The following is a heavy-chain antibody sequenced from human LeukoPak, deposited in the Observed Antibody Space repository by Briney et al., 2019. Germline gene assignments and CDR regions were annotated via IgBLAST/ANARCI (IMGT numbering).Heavy chain of an antibody. J-gene: IGHJ4*02. CDR2: ISSGSTYT. Sequence: PGGSLRLSCAASGFTFDDYGMSWVRQAPGKGLEWVSSISSGSTYTYYADSVKGRFTISRDNAKNSLYLKMNSLRAEDTAVYYCARTGYGYNYFGYWGQGTLVTVSS. CDR1: GFTFDDYG. CDR3: ARTGYGYNYFGY. V-gene: IGHV3-21*01. D-gene: IGHD3-16*01.